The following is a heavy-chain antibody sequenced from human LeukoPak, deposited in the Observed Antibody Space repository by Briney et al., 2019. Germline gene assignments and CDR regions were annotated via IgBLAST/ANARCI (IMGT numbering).Heavy chain of an antibody. CDR2: ISYDGGNK. CDR1: GFTFSSYA. D-gene: IGHD3-3*01. CDR3: AKDYYDFWSGGYYYYYGMDV. V-gene: IGHV3-30*04. Sequence: PGGSLRLSCAASGFTFSSYAMHWVRQAPGKGLEWVAVISYDGGNKYYADSVKGRFTISRDNSKNTLYLQMNSLRSDDTAVYYCAKDYYDFWSGGYYYYYGMDVWGQGTTVTVSS. J-gene: IGHJ6*02.